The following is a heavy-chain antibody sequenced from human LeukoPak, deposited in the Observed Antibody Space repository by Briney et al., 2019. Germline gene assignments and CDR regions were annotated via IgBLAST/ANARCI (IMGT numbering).Heavy chain of an antibody. Sequence: SETLSLTCAVSGGSISSSNWWSWVRQPPGKGLEWIGEINHSGSTNYNPSLKSRVTISVDTSKNQFSLKLSSVTAADTAVYYCARVRGVRRLFGYWGQGTLVTVSS. V-gene: IGHV4-4*02. D-gene: IGHD3-10*01. CDR2: INHSGST. CDR3: ARVRGVRRLFGY. J-gene: IGHJ4*02. CDR1: GGSISSSNW.